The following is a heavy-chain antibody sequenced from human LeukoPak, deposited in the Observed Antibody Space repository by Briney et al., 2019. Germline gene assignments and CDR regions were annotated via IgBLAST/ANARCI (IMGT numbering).Heavy chain of an antibody. V-gene: IGHV1-2*02. Sequence: ASVKVSCKASGYSFNDKYLHWVRQAPGQGLEWMGSINPNSGGTNYAQKFQGRVTMTRDTSISTAYMELSRLRSDDTAVYYCAREDSGSYGGMYYFDYWGQGTLVTVSS. CDR3: AREDSGSYGGMYYFDY. J-gene: IGHJ4*02. CDR1: GYSFNDKY. D-gene: IGHD1-26*01. CDR2: INPNSGGT.